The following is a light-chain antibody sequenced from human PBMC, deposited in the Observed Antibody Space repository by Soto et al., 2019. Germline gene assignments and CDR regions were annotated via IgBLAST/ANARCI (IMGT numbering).Light chain of an antibody. CDR2: DAS. CDR3: QHLDTYWP. J-gene: IGKJ1*01. CDR1: HNIAKW. Sequence: IQMTQSPSTLSASVGDRVAITCRVSHNIAKWLAWYQQKPGRAPRLLIYDASTLQTGVPSRFSGSGSGTEFTLTISGLRPDDFATYYCQHLDTYWPFGQGTKVEIK. V-gene: IGKV1-5*01.